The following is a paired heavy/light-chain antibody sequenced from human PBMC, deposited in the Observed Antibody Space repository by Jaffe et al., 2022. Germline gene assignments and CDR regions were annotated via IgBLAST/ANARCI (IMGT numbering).Heavy chain of an antibody. CDR2: ITHTGSH. Sequence: QVQLQQWGAGLLKPSETLSLTCAVYGGSFSNYFWTWIRQPPGKRLQWIGEITHTGSHSYNPSLESRVTMSIDTSRNQFSLRLTSVTAADTAVYYCARGYFGPGTYLSHFDSWGQGNLVTVSS. J-gene: IGHJ5*01. V-gene: IGHV4-34*01. CDR1: GGSFSNYF. D-gene: IGHD3-10*01. CDR3: ARGYFGPGTYLSHFDS.
Light chain of an antibody. J-gene: IGKJ2*01. V-gene: IGKV4-1*01. CDR1: QSIFYSSNNRNY. CDR2: WAS. CDR3: QQYYTTPYT. Sequence: DIVMTQSPDSLAVSLGERATIHCRSSQSIFYSSNNRNYLAWYQQKPGQPPKLLIYWASTRESGVPDRFSGSGSGTDFTLTITSLQAEDVALYYCQQYYTTPYTFGQGTKLEIK.